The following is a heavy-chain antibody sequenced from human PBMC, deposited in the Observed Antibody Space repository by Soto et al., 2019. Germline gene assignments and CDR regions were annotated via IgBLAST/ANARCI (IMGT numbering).Heavy chain of an antibody. V-gene: IGHV3-23*01. J-gene: IGHJ6*02. CDR3: AKGKDYSNNHYYYYYGMDV. CDR2: ISGSGGST. Sequence: GGSLRLSCAASGFTFSSYAMSWVRQAPGKGLEWVSAISGSGGSTYYADSVKGRFTISIDNSKNTLYLQMNSLRAEDTAVYYCAKGKDYSNNHYYYYYGMDVWGQGTTVTVSS. CDR1: GFTFSSYA. D-gene: IGHD4-4*01.